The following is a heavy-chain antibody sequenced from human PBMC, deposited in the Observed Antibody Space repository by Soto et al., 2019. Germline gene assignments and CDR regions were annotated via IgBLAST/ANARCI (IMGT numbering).Heavy chain of an antibody. V-gene: IGHV4-59*01. Sequence: PSETLSLTCTVSGGSISNYYWSWIRQPPGKGLEWIGYIYYTGSTNYNPSLKSRVTISIDTSKNQFSLELSSVTAADTAVYYCARISGYYWVFDYWGQGTLVTVSS. CDR2: IYYTGST. CDR1: GGSISNYY. J-gene: IGHJ4*02. D-gene: IGHD3-22*01. CDR3: ARISGYYWVFDY.